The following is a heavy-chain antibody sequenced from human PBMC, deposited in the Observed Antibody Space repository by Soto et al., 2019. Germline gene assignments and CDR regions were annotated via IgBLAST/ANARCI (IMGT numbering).Heavy chain of an antibody. V-gene: IGHV4-39*01. Sequence: SETLSLTCTVSGGSISSSSYYWGWIRQPPGKGLEWIGSIYYSGSTYYNPSLKSRVTISVDTSKNQFSLKLSSVTAADTAVYYCARRGDSSGYYYQNWFDPWGQGTLVTVSS. J-gene: IGHJ5*02. CDR2: IYYSGST. CDR1: GGSISSSSYY. CDR3: ARRGDSSGYYYQNWFDP. D-gene: IGHD3-22*01.